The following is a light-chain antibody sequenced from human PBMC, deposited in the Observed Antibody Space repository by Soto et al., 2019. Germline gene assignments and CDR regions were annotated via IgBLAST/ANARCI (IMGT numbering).Light chain of an antibody. J-gene: IGKJ1*01. CDR2: LTS. Sequence: EIVLTQSPGTLSLSPGERATLSCRASQSVSSSYLAWYQQKPGQAPRLLIYLTSNRATGIPARFSGSGSGTDFTLTISSLEPEDSAVYYCHQRQSWPRTFGQGTKVDNK. CDR1: QSVSSSY. V-gene: IGKV3D-20*02. CDR3: HQRQSWPRT.